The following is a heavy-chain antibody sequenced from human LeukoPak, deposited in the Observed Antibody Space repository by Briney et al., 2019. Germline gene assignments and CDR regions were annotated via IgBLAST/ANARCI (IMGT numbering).Heavy chain of an antibody. Sequence: GGSLRLSCAASGFTFSSYSMNWVRQAPGKGLEWVSYISSSSSTIYYADSVKGRFTISRDNSKNTLYLQMNSLRAEDTAVYYCAKAGTAMVRRFDYWGQGTLVTVSS. V-gene: IGHV3-48*01. CDR3: AKAGTAMVRRFDY. CDR2: ISSSSSTI. CDR1: GFTFSSYS. J-gene: IGHJ4*02. D-gene: IGHD5-18*01.